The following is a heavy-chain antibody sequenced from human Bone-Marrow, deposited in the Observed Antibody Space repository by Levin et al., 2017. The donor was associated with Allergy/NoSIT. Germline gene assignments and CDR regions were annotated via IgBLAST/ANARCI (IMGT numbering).Heavy chain of an antibody. J-gene: IGHJ6*03. CDR2: INAATGNT. CDR3: ARAIGLGHSGWYYYYMDV. V-gene: IGHV1-3*01. D-gene: IGHD5-12*01. CDR1: GYTFTNYI. Sequence: RGESLKISCKASGYTFTNYIIHWVRQAPGQRLEWMGWINAATGNTKYSQRFQGRVTITRDTSASIAYMDLSSLRSEDTAVYYCARAIGLGHSGWYYYYMDVWGKGTTVTVSS.